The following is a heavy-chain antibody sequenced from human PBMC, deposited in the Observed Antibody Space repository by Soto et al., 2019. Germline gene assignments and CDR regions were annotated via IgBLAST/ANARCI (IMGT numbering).Heavy chain of an antibody. CDR3: ARGINSISAVQGDAPGYCYFDS. V-gene: IGHV4-34*01. Sequence: XTLSLPCAVYGGSFSGYDWTWIRQPPGKGLELIADINHSASTNQNPSLNSRGTISIETSKNKLSLKLESVTAADTAVYYCARGINSISAVQGDAPGYCYFDSWGLGTLGTVSS. D-gene: IGHD6-25*01. CDR1: GGSFSGYD. CDR2: INHSAST. J-gene: IGHJ4*02.